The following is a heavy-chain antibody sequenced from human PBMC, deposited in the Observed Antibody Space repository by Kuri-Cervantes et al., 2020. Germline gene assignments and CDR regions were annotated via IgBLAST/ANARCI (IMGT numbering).Heavy chain of an antibody. J-gene: IGHJ4*02. D-gene: IGHD3-10*01. CDR1: GFTFSSYG. V-gene: IGHV3-33*01. CDR2: IWYDGSNK. CDR3: ARGGAKGFKGLDY. Sequence: GGSLRLSCAVSGFTFSSYGMHWVRQAPGKGLEWVAVIWYDGSNKYYADSVKGRFTISRDNAKNTLYLQMNSLRAEDTAVYYCARGGAKGFKGLDYWGQGTLVTVSS.